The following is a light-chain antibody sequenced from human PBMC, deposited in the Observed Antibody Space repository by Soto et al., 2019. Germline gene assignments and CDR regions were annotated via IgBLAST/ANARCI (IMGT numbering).Light chain of an antibody. J-gene: IGLJ3*02. CDR2: EVS. CDR1: SSDVAFYNY. V-gene: IGLV2-8*01. Sequence: QSALTQPPSASGSPGQSVTISCTGTSSDVAFYNYFSWYQQHPGKAPKLIIYEVSKRPSGVPDRFSGSKSGNTASLTVSGLQAEDEADYYCSSYGGSKVFGGGTQLTVL. CDR3: SSYGGSKV.